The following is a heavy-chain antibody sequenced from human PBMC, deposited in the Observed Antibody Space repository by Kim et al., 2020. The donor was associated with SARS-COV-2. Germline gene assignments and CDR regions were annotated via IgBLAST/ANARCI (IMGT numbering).Heavy chain of an antibody. CDR3: ASFFGSPHYYYYYGMDV. CDR2: ISSSSSYI. D-gene: IGHD3-3*01. CDR1: GFTFSSYS. J-gene: IGHJ6*02. Sequence: GGSLRLSCAASGFTFSSYSMNWVRQAPGKGLEWVSSISSSSSYIYYADSVKGRFTISRDNAKNSLYLQMNSLRAEDTAVYYCASFFGSPHYYYYYGMDVWGQGTTVTVSS. V-gene: IGHV3-21*04.